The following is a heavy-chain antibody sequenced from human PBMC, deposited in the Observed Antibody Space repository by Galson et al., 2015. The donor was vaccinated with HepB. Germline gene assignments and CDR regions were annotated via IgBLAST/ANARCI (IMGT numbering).Heavy chain of an antibody. CDR1: GYTFTGYY. V-gene: IGHV1-2*04. CDR2: INPNSGGT. D-gene: IGHD3-16*01. J-gene: IGHJ5*02. CDR3: ARGRGDLRSNWFDP. Sequence: SVKVSCKASGYTFTGYYIQWVRQAPGQGLEWMGWINPNSGGTKYAQKFQGWVTMTRDTSISTAYMEVSRLKFDDTAVYYCARGRGDLRSNWFDPWGQGTLVTVSS.